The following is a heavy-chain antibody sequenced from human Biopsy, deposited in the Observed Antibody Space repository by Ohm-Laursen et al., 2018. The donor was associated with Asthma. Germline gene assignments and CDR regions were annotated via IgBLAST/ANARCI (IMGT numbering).Heavy chain of an antibody. Sequence: SLRLSCAASGFSFSNFAIHWVRQAPGKGLEWVGVISKDASTQDYADSVKGRFTMARDNSKNTLDLQMNSLREEDTAVYYCVRDGTDDAFDIWGQGAVVSVSS. CDR1: GFSFSNFA. J-gene: IGHJ3*02. CDR3: VRDGTDDAFDI. V-gene: IGHV3-30*06. D-gene: IGHD1-1*01. CDR2: ISKDASTQ.